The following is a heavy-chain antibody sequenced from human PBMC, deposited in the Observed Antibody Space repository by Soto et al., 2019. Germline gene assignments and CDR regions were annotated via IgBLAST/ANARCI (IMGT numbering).Heavy chain of an antibody. CDR2: IYHSGST. CDR1: GGSISSGGYS. Sequence: QLQLQESGSGLVKPSQTLSLTCAVSGGSISSGGYSWSWIRQPPGKGLEWIGYIYHSGSTYYNPFLKDPVTLSGDWSKDQFSLKPSSGTPAGTAVYFCARVPSPWGQGTLVTVSS. CDR3: ARVPSP. J-gene: IGHJ5*02. V-gene: IGHV4-30-2*01.